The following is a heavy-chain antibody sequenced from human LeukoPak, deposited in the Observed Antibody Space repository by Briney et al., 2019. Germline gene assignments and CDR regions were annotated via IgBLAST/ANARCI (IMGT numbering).Heavy chain of an antibody. V-gene: IGHV3-21*01. CDR1: GFTFSSYS. D-gene: IGHD1-26*01. Sequence: GGSLRLFCAASGFTFSSYSMNWVRQAPGKGLEWVSSISSSSSYIYYADSVKGRFTISRDNAKNSLYLQMNSLRAEDTAVYYCARDPLPLVGGLDAFDIWGQGTMVTVSS. CDR2: ISSSSSYI. CDR3: ARDPLPLVGGLDAFDI. J-gene: IGHJ3*02.